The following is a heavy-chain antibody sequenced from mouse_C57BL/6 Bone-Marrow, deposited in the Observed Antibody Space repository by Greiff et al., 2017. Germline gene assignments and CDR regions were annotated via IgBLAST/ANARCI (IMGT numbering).Heavy chain of an antibody. CDR2: IYPGSGST. J-gene: IGHJ2*01. Sequence: QVQLKQPGAELVKPGASVKMSCKASGYTFTSYWITWVKQRPGQGLEWIGDIYPGSGSTNYNEKLKSKATLTVDTSSSTAYMQLSSLSSEDSAVYYCARGATGPDDWGQGTTLTVSS. CDR1: GYTFTSYW. CDR3: ARGATGPDD. D-gene: IGHD3-1*01. V-gene: IGHV1-55*01.